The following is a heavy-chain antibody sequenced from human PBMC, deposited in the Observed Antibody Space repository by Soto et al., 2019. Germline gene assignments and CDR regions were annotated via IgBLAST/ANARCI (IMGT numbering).Heavy chain of an antibody. CDR2: IGTAGDT. CDR3: ARSYYYDSSGSGYYYGMDV. D-gene: IGHD3-22*01. CDR1: GFTFSSYD. J-gene: IGHJ6*02. Sequence: EVQLVESGGGLVQPGGSLRLSCAASGFTFSSYDMHWVRQATGKGLEWVSAIGTAGDTYYPGSVKGRLTISRENAKHSLYLQMNSLRAGDTAVYYCARSYYYDSSGSGYYYGMDVWGQGTTVTVSS. V-gene: IGHV3-13*01.